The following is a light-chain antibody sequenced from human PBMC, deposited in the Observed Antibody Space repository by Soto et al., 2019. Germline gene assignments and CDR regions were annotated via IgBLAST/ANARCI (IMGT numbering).Light chain of an antibody. CDR3: QHYGSSSWT. V-gene: IGKV3-20*01. CDR2: AAS. J-gene: IGKJ1*01. Sequence: EIVLTQSPGTLSLSPGERATLSCRASQSISSSDLAWYQHRPGQAPRLLIYAASSRATGIPVRFSGSGSGTDFTLSISRLEPEDFAVYYCQHYGSSSWTFGQGTKGDIK. CDR1: QSISSSD.